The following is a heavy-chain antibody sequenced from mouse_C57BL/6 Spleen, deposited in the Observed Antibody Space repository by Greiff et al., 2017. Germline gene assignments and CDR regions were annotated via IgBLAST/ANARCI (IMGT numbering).Heavy chain of an antibody. CDR3: ARRGLLRYFDY. D-gene: IGHD2-3*01. CDR1: GFTFSDYG. Sequence: EVTLVESGGGLVKPGGSLKLSCAASGFTFSDYGMHWVRQAPEKGLEEVAYISSGSSTIYYADTVKGRFTISRDNAKNTLFLQMTSLRSEDQAMYYCARRGLLRYFDYWRQGTTPTVSS. V-gene: IGHV5-17*01. CDR2: ISSGSSTI. J-gene: IGHJ2*01.